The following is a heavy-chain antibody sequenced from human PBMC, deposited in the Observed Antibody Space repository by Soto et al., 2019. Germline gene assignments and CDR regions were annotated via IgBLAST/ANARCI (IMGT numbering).Heavy chain of an antibody. Sequence: EVQLVESGGGLVKPGGSLRLSCAASGFTFSSYSMNWVRQAPGKGLEWVSSISSSSSYIYYADSVKGRFTISRDNAKNSLYLQMNSLRAEDTAVYYCARDVDNSYNYYYYAMDVWGQGTTVTVSS. V-gene: IGHV3-21*01. D-gene: IGHD1-20*01. CDR1: GFTFSSYS. CDR2: ISSSSSYI. J-gene: IGHJ6*02. CDR3: ARDVDNSYNYYYYAMDV.